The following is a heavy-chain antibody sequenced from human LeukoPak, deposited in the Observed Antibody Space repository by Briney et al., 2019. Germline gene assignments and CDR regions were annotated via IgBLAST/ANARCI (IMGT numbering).Heavy chain of an antibody. V-gene: IGHV4-39*01. CDR3: ARHNPYFDY. CDR2: IYYSGTT. CDR1: GGSIARGTNY. Sequence: SETLSLTCTVSGGSIARGTNYWGWIRQPPGKGLEWIGSIYYSGTTYYNPSLKSRVTISIDTSKNQVSLKLTSVTATDTAVYYCARHNPYFDYWGQGTLVTVSS. D-gene: IGHD1-14*01. J-gene: IGHJ4*02.